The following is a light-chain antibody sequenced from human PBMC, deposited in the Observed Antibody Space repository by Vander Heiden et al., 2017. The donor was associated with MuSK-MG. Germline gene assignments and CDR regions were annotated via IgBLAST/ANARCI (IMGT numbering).Light chain of an antibody. Sequence: SSLLPQPPSVSVAPGPAARVTCGGNDIGSKSVHWYQQKPGQAPVLVGYDDSDRPSGIPERFSGSNSGNTATLTISRVEAGDEADYYCQAWDRTSDHAVIGGGTKLTVL. J-gene: IGLJ2*01. V-gene: IGLV3-21*02. CDR1: DIGSKS. CDR2: DDS. CDR3: QAWDRTSDHAV.